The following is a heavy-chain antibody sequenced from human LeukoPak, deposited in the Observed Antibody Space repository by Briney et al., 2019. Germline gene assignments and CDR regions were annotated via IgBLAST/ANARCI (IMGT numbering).Heavy chain of an antibody. CDR2: IYPGDSET. D-gene: IGHD3-10*01. Sequence: GESLRISCKGSGYNFSRYWIGWVRQMAGKGLEWMGLIYPGDSETRYSPSFQGQVTISADKSINTAYLQWSSLKASDTAMYYCAKGSGSYYKVPFDYWGQGTLVTVSS. CDR1: GYNFSRYW. J-gene: IGHJ4*02. V-gene: IGHV5-51*03. CDR3: AKGSGSYYKVPFDY.